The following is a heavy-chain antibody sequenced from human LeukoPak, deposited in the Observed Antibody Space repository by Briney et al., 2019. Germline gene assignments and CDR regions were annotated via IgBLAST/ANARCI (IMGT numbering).Heavy chain of an antibody. J-gene: IGHJ6*03. CDR2: MNPNSGNT. CDR3: ARVPRITIFGVVIDYYYYYMDV. V-gene: IGHV1-8*01. D-gene: IGHD3-3*01. CDR1: GYTFTSYD. Sequence: AAVTVSCKASGYTFTSYDINWVRQATGQGLEWMGWMNPNSGNTDYAQKFQGRVTMTWNTSISTAYMELSSLRSEDTAVYYCARVPRITIFGVVIDYYYYYMDVWGKGTTVTVSS.